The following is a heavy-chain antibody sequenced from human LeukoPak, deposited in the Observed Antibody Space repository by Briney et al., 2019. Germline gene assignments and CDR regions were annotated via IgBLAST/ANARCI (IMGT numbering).Heavy chain of an antibody. Sequence: GASVKVSCKASGGTFSSYAISWVRRAPGQGLEWMGGIIPIFGTANYAQKFQGRVTITADESTSTAYMELSSLRSEDTAVYYCARVTIFGVVNTYYFDYWGQGTLVTVSS. V-gene: IGHV1-69*13. J-gene: IGHJ4*02. CDR3: ARVTIFGVVNTYYFDY. D-gene: IGHD3-3*01. CDR2: IIPIFGTA. CDR1: GGTFSSYA.